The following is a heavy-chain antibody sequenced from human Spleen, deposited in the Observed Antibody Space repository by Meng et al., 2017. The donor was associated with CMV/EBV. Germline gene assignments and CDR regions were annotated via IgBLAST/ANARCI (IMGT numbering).Heavy chain of an antibody. J-gene: IGHJ4*02. D-gene: IGHD2-2*01. CDR2: IQQDGSEK. V-gene: IGHV3-7*01. CDR1: GFTFSSYW. CDR3: ASYCSSSSCYVLRTFDY. Sequence: GGSLRLSCAASGFTFSSYWMSWVRQAPGKGLEWVANIQQDGSEKYYVDSVKGRFTISRDNAKKSLYLQMNSLRAEDTAVYFCASYCSSSSCYVLRTFDYWGQGTLVTVSS.